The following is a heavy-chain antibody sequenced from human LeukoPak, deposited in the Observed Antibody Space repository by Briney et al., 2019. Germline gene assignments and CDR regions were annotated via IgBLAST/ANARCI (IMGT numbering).Heavy chain of an antibody. Sequence: GSLTLSCAASGFTFSSYAMHWVRQAPGKGLEWVAVISYDGSNKYYADSVKGRFTISRDNSKNTLYLQMNSLRAEDTAVYYCARLGGDGTSLWGQGTLVTVSS. CDR3: ARLGGDGTSL. CDR2: ISYDGSNK. CDR1: GFTFSSYA. V-gene: IGHV3-30-3*01. D-gene: IGHD1/OR15-1a*01. J-gene: IGHJ4*02.